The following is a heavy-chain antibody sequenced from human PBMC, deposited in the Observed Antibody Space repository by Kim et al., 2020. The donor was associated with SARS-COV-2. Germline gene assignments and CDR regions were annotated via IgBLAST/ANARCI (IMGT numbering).Heavy chain of an antibody. J-gene: IGHJ6*02. CDR3: ARDTPYSSGWDRNSPKLYYYYYYGMDV. Sequence: GGSLRLSCAASGFTFSSYSMNWVRQAPGKGLEWVSSISSSSSYIYYADSVKGRFTISRVNAKNSLYLQMNSLRAEDTAVYYCARDTPYSSGWDRNSPKLYYYYYYGMDVWGQGTTVTVSS. CDR2: ISSSSSYI. V-gene: IGHV3-21*01. D-gene: IGHD6-19*01. CDR1: GFTFSSYS.